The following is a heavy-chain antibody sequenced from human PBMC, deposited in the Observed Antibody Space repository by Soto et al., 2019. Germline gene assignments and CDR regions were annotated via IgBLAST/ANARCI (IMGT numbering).Heavy chain of an antibody. J-gene: IGHJ6*02. CDR1: GYSFTSYW. D-gene: IGHD6-6*01. CDR3: ASPHSSSGAKPGYYGMDV. CDR2: IDPSDSYT. V-gene: IGHV5-10-1*01. Sequence: PGESLKISCKGSGYSFTSYWISWVRQMPGKGLEWMGRIDPSDSYTNYSPSFQGHVTISADKSISTAYLQWSSLKASDTAMYYCASPHSSSGAKPGYYGMDVWGQGTTVTVSS.